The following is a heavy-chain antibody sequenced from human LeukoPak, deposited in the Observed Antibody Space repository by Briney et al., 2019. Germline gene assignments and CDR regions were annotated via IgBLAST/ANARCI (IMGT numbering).Heavy chain of an antibody. J-gene: IGHJ4*02. CDR1: GFTLSIFW. Sequence: GGSLRLFCAAWGFTLSIFWMSCVRQAPGKAVEWVANIKQDGSEEYYVDSVKGRFTICRDNAKNSVYLQVNSLRAEDTAVYSCARWEGNGYYFDYRGQGTLVTVSS. V-gene: IGHV3-7*01. D-gene: IGHD3-22*01. CDR2: IKQDGSEE. CDR3: ARWEGNGYYFDY.